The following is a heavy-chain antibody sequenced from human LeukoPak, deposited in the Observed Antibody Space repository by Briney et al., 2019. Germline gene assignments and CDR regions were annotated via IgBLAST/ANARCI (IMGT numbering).Heavy chain of an antibody. Sequence: PSETLSLTCTVSGDSFSSSGYYWGGIRPSPGKGLEWIGSLYYSGTTYYNPSLKSRVTISADTSKNHFSLKVSCVTAADTAVYYCARRPEALHAFDIWGQGTTVTVSS. J-gene: IGHJ3*02. CDR1: GDSFSSSGYY. CDR3: ARRPEALHAFDI. CDR2: LYYSGTT. V-gene: IGHV4-39*01.